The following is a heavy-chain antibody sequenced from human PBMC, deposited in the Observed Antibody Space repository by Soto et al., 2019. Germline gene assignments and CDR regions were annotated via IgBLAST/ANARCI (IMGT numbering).Heavy chain of an antibody. Sequence: LSLTCTVSGGSINTFYWIWVRQPAGKVLEWIGRIFSSGSTSFNPSLESRVAMSVDTSKNHFSLNLSSVTAADMAVYYCAREGSYSAYNFAHGIQLWSFDFWGQGALVTVSS. CDR1: GGSINTFY. CDR2: IFSSGST. J-gene: IGHJ4*02. D-gene: IGHD5-12*01. CDR3: AREGSYSAYNFAHGIQLWSFDF. V-gene: IGHV4-4*07.